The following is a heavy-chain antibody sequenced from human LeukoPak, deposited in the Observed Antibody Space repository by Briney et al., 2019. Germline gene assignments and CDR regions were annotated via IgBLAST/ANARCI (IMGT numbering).Heavy chain of an antibody. D-gene: IGHD5-24*01. V-gene: IGHV3-53*01. CDR3: ARGAGYNYPYYFDY. Sequence: GGSLRLSCAVSGFTVSSNYMKWVRQAPGKGLEWVSVIYGGGNIYYADSVKGRFTISRDNSKNTLYLQMNSLRAEATAVYYCARGAGYNYPYYFDYWGQGTLVTVSS. J-gene: IGHJ4*02. CDR1: GFTVSSNY. CDR2: IYGGGNI.